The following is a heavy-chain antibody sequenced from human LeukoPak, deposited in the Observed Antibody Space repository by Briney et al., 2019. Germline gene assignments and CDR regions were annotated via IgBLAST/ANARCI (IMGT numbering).Heavy chain of an antibody. D-gene: IGHD2-2*01. Sequence: PSETLSPTCAVYGGSFSGYYWSWIRQPPGKGLEWIGEINHSGSTNYNPSLKSRVTISVDTSKNQFSLKLSSVTAADTAVYYCARGGEDIVVVPAALNFDYWGQGTLVTVSS. J-gene: IGHJ4*02. V-gene: IGHV4-34*01. CDR3: ARGGEDIVVVPAALNFDY. CDR1: GGSFSGYY. CDR2: INHSGST.